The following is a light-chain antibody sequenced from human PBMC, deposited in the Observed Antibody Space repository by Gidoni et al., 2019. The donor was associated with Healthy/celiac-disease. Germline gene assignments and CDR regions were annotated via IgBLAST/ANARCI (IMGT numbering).Light chain of an antibody. J-gene: IGKJ3*01. V-gene: IGKV1-9*01. CDR1: QGISSY. CDR2: AAS. CDR3: QQLNRYPPKVT. Sequence: IQLTQSPSSLSASVGDRVTITCRASQGISSYLAWYQQKPGKAPKLLIYAASTLQSGVPSRFSGSGSGTDFTLSISSLQPEDFATYYCQQLNRYPPKVTCGPGTKVDIK.